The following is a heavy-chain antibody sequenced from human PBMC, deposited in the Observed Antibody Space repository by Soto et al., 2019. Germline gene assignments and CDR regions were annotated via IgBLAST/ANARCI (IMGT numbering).Heavy chain of an antibody. V-gene: IGHV3-43*01. Sequence: EVQLVESGGLVVQPGGSLRLSCSASGFTFDDYAMHWVRQTPGKGLEWVSLITWDGGSTFYANSVRGRFTISRDNNKNSLYLQMSSLKSDDSALYYCAGERGRVTSYWGQGTLVIVSS. CDR1: GFTFDDYA. J-gene: IGHJ4*02. CDR3: AGERGRVTSY. D-gene: IGHD3-10*01. CDR2: ITWDGGST.